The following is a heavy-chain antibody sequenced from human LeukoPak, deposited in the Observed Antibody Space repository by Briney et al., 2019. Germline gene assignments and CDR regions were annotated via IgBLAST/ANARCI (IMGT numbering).Heavy chain of an antibody. V-gene: IGHV3-66*01. J-gene: IGHJ6*03. Sequence: GGSLRLSCAASGFTFSSYAMSWVRQAPGKGLEWVSVIYSGGSTYYADSVKGRFTISGDNSKNTLYLQMNSLRAEDTAVYYCARDREDIVVVPAADSHYYYYYYMDVWGKGTTVTISS. CDR3: ARDREDIVVVPAADSHYYYYYYMDV. CDR1: GFTFSSYA. D-gene: IGHD2-2*01. CDR2: IYSGGST.